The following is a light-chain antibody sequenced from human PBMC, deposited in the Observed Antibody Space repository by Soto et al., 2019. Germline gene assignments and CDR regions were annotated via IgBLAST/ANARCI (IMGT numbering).Light chain of an antibody. Sequence: EIVMTQSPATLSASPGESVSLSCRASESLFGFLAWYQQKPGQAPRLLIYGVSTKATGVPARFSGSGSAADFTLTISSVQSDDSAVYYYQSYSDWPFVFGQGTKLEI. CDR1: ESLFGF. CDR2: GVS. V-gene: IGKV3-15*01. CDR3: QSYSDWPFV. J-gene: IGKJ2*01.